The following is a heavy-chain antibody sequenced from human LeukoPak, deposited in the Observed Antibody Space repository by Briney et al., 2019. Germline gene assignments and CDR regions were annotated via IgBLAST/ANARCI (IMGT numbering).Heavy chain of an antibody. CDR2: NYYSGST. Sequence: SETLSLTCTVSGGSISSSSYYWGWIRQPPGKGLEWIGSNYYSGSTYYNPSLKSRVTISVDTSKNQFSLKLSSVAAADTAVYYCGSFGELLSRGGEYWGQGTLVTVSS. J-gene: IGHJ4*02. D-gene: IGHD3-10*01. CDR1: GGSISSSSYY. V-gene: IGHV4-39*01. CDR3: GSFGELLSRGGEY.